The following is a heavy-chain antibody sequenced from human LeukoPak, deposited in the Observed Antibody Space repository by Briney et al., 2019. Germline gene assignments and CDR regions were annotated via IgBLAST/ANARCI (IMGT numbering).Heavy chain of an antibody. CDR1: GFTFSSYA. CDR3: AKSDDSSGYYYGIVY. D-gene: IGHD3-22*01. V-gene: IGHV3-23*01. J-gene: IGHJ4*02. Sequence: GGSLRLSCAASGFTFSSYAMNWVRQAPGKGLEWVPGIGGSGGSTYYADSVKGRFTISRDNSKNTLYLQMNSLRAEDTAIYYCAKSDDSSGYYYGIVYWGQGTLVTVSS. CDR2: IGGSGGST.